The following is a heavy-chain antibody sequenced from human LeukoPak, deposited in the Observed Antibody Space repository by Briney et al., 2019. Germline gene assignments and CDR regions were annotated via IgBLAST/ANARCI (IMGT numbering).Heavy chain of an antibody. Sequence: GGSLRLSCAASGFTFSSYGMHWVHQAPGKGLEWVAFIRYDGSNKYYADSVKGRFTISRDNSKNTLYLQMNSLRAEDTAVYYCAKGTTVTLSYFDYWGQGTLVTVSS. J-gene: IGHJ4*02. CDR2: IRYDGSNK. CDR1: GFTFSSYG. CDR3: AKGTTVTLSYFDY. D-gene: IGHD4-17*01. V-gene: IGHV3-30*02.